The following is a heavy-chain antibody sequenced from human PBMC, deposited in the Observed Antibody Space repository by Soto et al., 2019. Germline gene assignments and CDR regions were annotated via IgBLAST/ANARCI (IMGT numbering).Heavy chain of an antibody. J-gene: IGHJ4*02. Sequence: SETLSLTCTVSGGSISSGGYYWSWIRQHPGKGLEWIGYIYYSGSTYYNPSLKSRVTISVDTSKNQFSLKLSSVTAADTAVYYCASSGDSSSWYLGEAFDYWGQGTLVTVSS. V-gene: IGHV4-31*03. CDR1: GGSISSGGYY. D-gene: IGHD6-13*01. CDR3: ASSGDSSSWYLGEAFDY. CDR2: IYYSGST.